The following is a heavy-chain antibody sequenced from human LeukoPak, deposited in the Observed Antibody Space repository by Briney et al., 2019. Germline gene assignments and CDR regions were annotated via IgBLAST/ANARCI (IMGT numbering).Heavy chain of an antibody. V-gene: IGHV3-11*01. J-gene: IGHJ4*02. Sequence: DSVKGRFTISRDNANNSLYLQLNSLRAEDTAVYYCARVVRSYYDSSAYSDYWGQGTLVTVSS. D-gene: IGHD3-22*01. CDR3: ARVVRSYYDSSAYSDY.